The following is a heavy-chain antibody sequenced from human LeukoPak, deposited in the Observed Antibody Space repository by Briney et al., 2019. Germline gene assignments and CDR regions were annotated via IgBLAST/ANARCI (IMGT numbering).Heavy chain of an antibody. V-gene: IGHV3-21*01. D-gene: IGHD4-23*01. J-gene: IGHJ6*02. CDR3: ARDFTPLDYGGNSYYYGMDV. Sequence: GGSLRLSCAASGFTFSSYGMHWVRQAPGKGLEWASSISSSSSYIFYADSVKGRFTISRDNAKNSLYLQMNSLRAEDTAVYYCARDFTPLDYGGNSYYYGMDVWGQGTTVTVSS. CDR2: ISSSSSYI. CDR1: GFTFSSYG.